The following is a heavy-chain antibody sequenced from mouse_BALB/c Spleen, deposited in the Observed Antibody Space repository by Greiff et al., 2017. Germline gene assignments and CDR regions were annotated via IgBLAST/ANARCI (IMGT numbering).Heavy chain of an antibody. J-gene: IGHJ4*01. CDR1: GYSITSDYA. D-gene: IGHD2-10*02. CDR2: ISYSGST. Sequence: VQLQQSGPGLVKPSQSLSLTCTVTGYSITSDYAWNWIRQFPGNKLEWMGYISYSGSTSYYPSLKSRISITRDTSKNQFFLQLNSVTTEDTATYYCAREYGKGDYAMDYWGQGTSVTVSS. V-gene: IGHV3-2*02. CDR3: AREYGKGDYAMDY.